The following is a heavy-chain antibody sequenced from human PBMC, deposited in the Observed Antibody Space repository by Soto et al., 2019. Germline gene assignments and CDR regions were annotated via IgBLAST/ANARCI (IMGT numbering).Heavy chain of an antibody. V-gene: IGHV3-21*01. D-gene: IGHD1-26*01. CDR2: ISCSTSYI. Sequence: EVQVVESGGGLVKPGGSLRLSCAASGFTFSSYSMNWVRQAPGKGLEWVSSISCSTSYIYYADSVKGRFTISRDNAXNXXYLQMSSLRAEDTAVYYCARVVDYWEPYYYYGMDVWGQGTTVTVSS. J-gene: IGHJ6*02. CDR3: ARVVDYWEPYYYYGMDV. CDR1: GFTFSSYS.